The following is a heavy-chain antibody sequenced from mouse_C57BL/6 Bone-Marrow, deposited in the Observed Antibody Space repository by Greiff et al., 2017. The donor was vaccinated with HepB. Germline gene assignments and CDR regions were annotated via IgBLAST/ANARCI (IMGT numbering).Heavy chain of an antibody. V-gene: IGHV5-17*01. D-gene: IGHD1-1*01. CDR1: GFTFSDYG. CDR3: ARPRGMVVEMRFDY. J-gene: IGHJ2*01. CDR2: ISSGSSTI. Sequence: EVMLVESGGGLVKPGGSLKLSCAASGFTFSDYGMHWVRQAPEKGLEWVAYISSGSSTIYYADTVKGRFTISRDNAKNTLFLQMTSLWSEDTAMYYCARPRGMVVEMRFDYWGESTTLSVSS.